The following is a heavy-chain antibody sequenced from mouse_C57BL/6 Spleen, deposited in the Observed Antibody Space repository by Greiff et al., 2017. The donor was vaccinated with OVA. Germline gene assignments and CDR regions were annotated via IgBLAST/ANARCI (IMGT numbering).Heavy chain of an antibody. V-gene: IGHV1-82*01. Sequence: QVQLQQSGPELVKPGASVKISCKASGYAFSSSWMNWVKQRPGKGLEWIGRIYPGDGDTNYNGKFKGKATLTADKSSSTAYMQLSSLTSEDSAVYFCARGLRSLDAMDYWGQGTSVTVSS. CDR2: IYPGDGDT. CDR1: GYAFSSSW. CDR3: ARGLRSLDAMDY. J-gene: IGHJ4*01.